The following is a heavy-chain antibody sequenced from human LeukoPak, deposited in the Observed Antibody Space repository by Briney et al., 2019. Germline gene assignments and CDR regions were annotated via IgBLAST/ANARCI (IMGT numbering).Heavy chain of an antibody. Sequence: PSETLSLTCTVSGGSISSYYWSWIGQPPGKGLEWIGYIYYSGSTNYNPSLKSRVTISVDTSKNQFSLKLSSVTAADTAVYYCARDTYGSGSYYNGPYYYGMDVWGQGTTVTVSS. D-gene: IGHD3-10*01. CDR1: GGSISSYY. CDR2: IYYSGST. V-gene: IGHV4-59*01. J-gene: IGHJ6*02. CDR3: ARDTYGSGSYYNGPYYYGMDV.